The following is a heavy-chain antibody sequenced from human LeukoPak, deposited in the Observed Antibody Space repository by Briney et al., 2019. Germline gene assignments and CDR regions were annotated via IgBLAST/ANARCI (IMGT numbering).Heavy chain of an antibody. D-gene: IGHD5-24*01. V-gene: IGHV4-39*01. J-gene: IGHJ4*02. CDR1: GASMSNYY. CDR3: ARHRPRWLQPQSFDY. CDR2: IYHSGTTYSGST. Sequence: SETLSLTCNVSGASMSNYYWVWIRQPPGKGLEWIGSIYHSGTTYSGSTYYNPSLKSRVTISVDTSKNQFSLKLSSVTAADTAVYYCARHRPRWLQPQSFDYWGQGTLVTVSS.